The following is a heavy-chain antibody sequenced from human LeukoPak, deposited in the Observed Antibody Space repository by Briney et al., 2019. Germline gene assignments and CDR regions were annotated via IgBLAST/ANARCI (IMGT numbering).Heavy chain of an antibody. Sequence: ASVKVSCKASGNTFTGCYIHWVRQAPGQGLEWMGWINPNGGGTNYAQNFQGRVTMTRDTSISTAYMELSRLRSDDTAIYYCARENNSGWYRKAAFDYWGQGTLVTVTS. CDR1: GNTFTGCY. J-gene: IGHJ4*02. CDR2: INPNGGGT. CDR3: ARENNSGWYRKAAFDY. D-gene: IGHD6-19*01. V-gene: IGHV1-2*02.